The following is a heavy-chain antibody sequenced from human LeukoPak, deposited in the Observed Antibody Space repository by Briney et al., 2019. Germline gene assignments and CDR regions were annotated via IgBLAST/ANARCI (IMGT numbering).Heavy chain of an antibody. Sequence: GASVKVSCKASGYTFTSYGISWVRQAPGQGLEWMGWISAYNGNTNYAQKLQGRVTMTTDTSTSTAYMELRSLRSDDTAVYYCARLETVAGRAGWFDPWGQGTLVTVFS. CDR2: ISAYNGNT. D-gene: IGHD6-19*01. J-gene: IGHJ5*02. CDR3: ARLETVAGRAGWFDP. V-gene: IGHV1-18*01. CDR1: GYTFTSYG.